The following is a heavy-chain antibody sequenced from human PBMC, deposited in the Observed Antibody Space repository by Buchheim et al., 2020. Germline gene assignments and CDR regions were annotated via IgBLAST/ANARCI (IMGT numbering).Heavy chain of an antibody. J-gene: IGHJ4*02. CDR2: INPNSGGT. V-gene: IGHV1-2*02. D-gene: IGHD3-22*01. CDR1: GGTFSSYA. Sequence: QVQLVQSGAEVKKPGSSVKVSCKASGGTFSSYAISWVRQAPGQGLEWMGGINPNSGGTNYAQKFQGRVTMTRDTSISTAYMELSRLRSDDTAVYYCARDRLYYYDSSGYPVYWGQGTL. CDR3: ARDRLYYYDSSGYPVY.